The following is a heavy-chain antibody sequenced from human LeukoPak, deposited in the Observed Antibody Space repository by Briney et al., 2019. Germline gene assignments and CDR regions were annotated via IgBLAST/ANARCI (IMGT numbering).Heavy chain of an antibody. CDR1: GFTFSSYA. CDR3: ARDLHSSVDAFDI. CDR2: ISYDGSNK. V-gene: IGHV3-30-3*01. J-gene: IGHJ3*02. D-gene: IGHD6-13*01. Sequence: GGSLRLSCAASGFTFSSYAMHWVRQAPGKGLEWVAVISYDGSNKYYADSVKGRFTISRDNSKNTLYLQMNSLRAEDTAVYYCARDLHSSVDAFDIWGQGTMVTVSS.